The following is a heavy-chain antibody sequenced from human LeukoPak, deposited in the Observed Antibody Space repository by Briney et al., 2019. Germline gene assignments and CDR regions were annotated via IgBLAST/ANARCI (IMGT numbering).Heavy chain of an antibody. J-gene: IGHJ6*02. CDR3: ARTYGMDV. Sequence: GGSLRLSCAASGFTVSSNYMSWVRQAPGKGLDWVGSISSSGGSTHYADSVKGRFTISRDNSKNTLYLQMNSLRAEETAIFFCARTYGMDVWGQGTTVTVSS. CDR1: GFTVSSNY. CDR2: ISSSGGST. V-gene: IGHV3-23*01. D-gene: IGHD1-7*01.